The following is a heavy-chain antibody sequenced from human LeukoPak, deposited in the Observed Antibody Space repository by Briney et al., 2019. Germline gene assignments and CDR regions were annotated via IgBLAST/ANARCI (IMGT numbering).Heavy chain of an antibody. CDR1: GFTFSSYA. CDR3: AKLPYFAYFDY. Sequence: GGSLRLSCAASGFTFSSYAMNWVRQAPGKGLEWVSAISGSGGSIYYADSVKGRFTISRDNSKNTLYLQMNSLRAEDTAVYHCAKLPYFAYFDYWGQGTLVSVSP. V-gene: IGHV3-23*01. J-gene: IGHJ4*02. D-gene: IGHD3-9*01. CDR2: ISGSGGSI.